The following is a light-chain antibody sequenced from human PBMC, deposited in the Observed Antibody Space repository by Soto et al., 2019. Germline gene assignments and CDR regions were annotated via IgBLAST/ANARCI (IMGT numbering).Light chain of an antibody. CDR1: SNDIGAYDY. J-gene: IGLJ2*01. V-gene: IGLV2-14*03. Sequence: QSALTQPASVSGSPGQSVTFSCTGTSNDIGAYDYVSWYQQVPGKAPKLLIFDVNYRPSEISRRFSGSKSGNSASLTISALQPADEADYYCSAYTNANTLTFGGGTKLTVL. CDR2: DVN. CDR3: SAYTNANTLT.